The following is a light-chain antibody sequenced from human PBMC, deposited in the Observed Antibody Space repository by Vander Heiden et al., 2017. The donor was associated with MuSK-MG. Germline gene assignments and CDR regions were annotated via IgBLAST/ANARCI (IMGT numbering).Light chain of an antibody. J-gene: IGLJ2*01. V-gene: IGLV1-44*01. CDR2: SNN. CDR3: AAWDDNLNGQV. Sequence: QSVLTQPPSASGTPGQRVTISCSGSSSNIGSNTVHWYQQLPGTAPKLLSYSNNQRPSGVPDRFSGSKSGTSASLAISGLQSEDEADYDCAAWDDNLNGQVFGGGTKLTVL. CDR1: SSNIGSNT.